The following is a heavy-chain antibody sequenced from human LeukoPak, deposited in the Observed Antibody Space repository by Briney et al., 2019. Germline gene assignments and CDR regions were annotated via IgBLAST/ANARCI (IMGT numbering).Heavy chain of an antibody. CDR1: GFTFSSYW. J-gene: IGHJ4*02. Sequence: PGGSLRLSCAASGFTFSSYWMSWVRQAPGKGLEWVANIKQDGSEKYYVDSVKGRFTISRDNAKNSLYLQMNSLRAEDTAVYYCAKGVAVAGSPSYFDYWGQGTLVTVSS. V-gene: IGHV3-7*03. CDR2: IKQDGSEK. D-gene: IGHD6-19*01. CDR3: AKGVAVAGSPSYFDY.